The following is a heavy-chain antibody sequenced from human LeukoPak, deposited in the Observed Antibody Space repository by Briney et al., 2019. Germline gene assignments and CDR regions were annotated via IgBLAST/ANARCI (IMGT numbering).Heavy chain of an antibody. Sequence: GESLKISCKGSGYSFSTYWIAWVRQMPGKGLEWIGIIYPGDSAVRYSPSFQGQVTISADKSISTAYLQWSSLKASDTAMYYCARQSSTALNCFDPWGQGTLVTVSS. J-gene: IGHJ5*02. V-gene: IGHV5-51*01. D-gene: IGHD2/OR15-2a*01. CDR1: GYSFSTYW. CDR2: IYPGDSAV. CDR3: ARQSSTALNCFDP.